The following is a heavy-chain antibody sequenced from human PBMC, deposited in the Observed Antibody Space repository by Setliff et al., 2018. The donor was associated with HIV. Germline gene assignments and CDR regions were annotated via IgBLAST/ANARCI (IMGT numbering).Heavy chain of an antibody. D-gene: IGHD4-17*01. CDR1: GASISSGNYY. CDR3: ARGIGLRPFDA. CDR2: IYTSGST. J-gene: IGHJ4*02. V-gene: IGHV4-61*02. Sequence: SETLSLTCTVSGASISSGNYYWSWIRQPAGKGLEWIGRIYTSGSTNYNPSLKSRVTISVDTSKIQFSLKLSSVTAADTAVYFCARGIGLRPFDAWGQGTLVTVSS.